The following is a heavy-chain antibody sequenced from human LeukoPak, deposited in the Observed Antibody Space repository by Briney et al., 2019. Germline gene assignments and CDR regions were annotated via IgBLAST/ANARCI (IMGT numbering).Heavy chain of an antibody. CDR1: GYTFTGYY. V-gene: IGHV1-2*02. CDR3: ARVRAVAGPFDY. CDR2: INPNSGGT. D-gene: IGHD6-19*01. J-gene: IGHJ4*02. Sequence: ASVKVSCKASGYTFTGYYMHWVRQAPGQGLEWMGWINPNSGGTNYAQKFQGRVTMTRDTSISTAYMELSRLRSDDTAVYYCARVRAVAGPFDYWGQGTLVTVSS.